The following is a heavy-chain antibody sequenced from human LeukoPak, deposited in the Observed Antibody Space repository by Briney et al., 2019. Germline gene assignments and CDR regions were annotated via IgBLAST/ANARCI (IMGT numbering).Heavy chain of an antibody. J-gene: IGHJ3*02. Sequence: GASVKVSCKTSGYTFTGYYMHWVRQAPGQGLEWMGWINPNSGGTNYAQKFQGRVTMTRDTSISTAYMELSRLRSDDTAVYYCARVDVQAGGYCSSTSCYDSSSAFDIWGQGTMVAVSS. D-gene: IGHD2-2*01. V-gene: IGHV1-2*02. CDR2: INPNSGGT. CDR1: GYTFTGYY. CDR3: ARVDVQAGGYCSSTSCYDSSSAFDI.